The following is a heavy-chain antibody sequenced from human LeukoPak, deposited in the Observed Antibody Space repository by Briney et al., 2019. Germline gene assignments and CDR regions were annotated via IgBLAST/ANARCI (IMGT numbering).Heavy chain of an antibody. CDR2: IYTTGTT. D-gene: IGHD3-3*01. CDR3: ARVKIKGGITIFKEYHYMDV. CDR1: DTSISTYY. Sequence: SETLSLTCSVSDTSISTYYWSWIRQPAGKGLEWIGHIYTTGTTNYNPSLKSRVTISVDTSKNQFSLKLSSVTAADTAVYYCARVKIKGGITIFKEYHYMDVWGKGTTATVSS. V-gene: IGHV4-4*07. J-gene: IGHJ6*03.